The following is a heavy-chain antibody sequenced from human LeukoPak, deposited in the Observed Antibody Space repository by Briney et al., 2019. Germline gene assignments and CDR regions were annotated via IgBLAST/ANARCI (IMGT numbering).Heavy chain of an antibody. D-gene: IGHD3-22*01. V-gene: IGHV3-30*18. CDR2: ISYDGSNK. CDR1: GFTFSSYG. CDR3: AKSLVVDTGYFDY. J-gene: IGHJ4*02. Sequence: GGSLRLSCAASGFTFSSYGMHWVRQAPGKGLEWVAVISYDGSNKYYADSVKGRFTISRDNSKNTLYLQMNSLRAEDTAVYYCAKSLVVDTGYFDYWGQGTLVTVSS.